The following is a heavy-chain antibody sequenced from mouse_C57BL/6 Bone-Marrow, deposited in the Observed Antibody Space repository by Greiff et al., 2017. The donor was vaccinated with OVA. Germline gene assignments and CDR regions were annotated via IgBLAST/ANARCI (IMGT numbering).Heavy chain of an antibody. CDR2: INPNNGGT. J-gene: IGHJ2*01. CDR1: GYTFTDYN. V-gene: IGHV1-18*01. D-gene: IGHD2-4*01. Sequence: EVQLQQSGPELVKPGASVKIPCKASGYTFTDYNMDWVKQSHGKSLEWIGDINPNNGGTIYNQKFKGKATLTVDKSSSTSYMELRSLTSEDTAVYYCARPHYDYDPYFDYWGQGTTLTVSS. CDR3: ARPHYDYDPYFDY.